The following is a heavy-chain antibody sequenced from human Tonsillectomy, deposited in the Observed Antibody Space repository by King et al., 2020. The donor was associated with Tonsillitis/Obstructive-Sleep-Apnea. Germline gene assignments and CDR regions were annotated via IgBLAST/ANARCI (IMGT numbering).Heavy chain of an antibody. D-gene: IGHD2-15*01. V-gene: IGHV4-34*01. J-gene: IGHJ4*02. CDR3: ASLLGYCSGGSCYSFDY. CDR2: INHSGST. CDR1: GGSFSGYY. Sequence: VQLQQWGAGLLKPSETLSLTCAVYGGSFSGYYWSWIRQPPGKKLEWSVEINHSGSTNYNRSLQIRVTISVDTSKNQFSLKLSSLTAADTAVYYCASLLGYCSGGSCYSFDYWGQGTVVTVSS.